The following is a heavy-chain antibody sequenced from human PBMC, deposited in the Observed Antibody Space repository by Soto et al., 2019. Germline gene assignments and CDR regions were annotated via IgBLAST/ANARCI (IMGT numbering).Heavy chain of an antibody. Sequence: QVQLVESGGGVVQPGRSLRLSCAASGFTFSSYGMHWVRQAPGKGLEWVSFISYDGSNKYYADSVKGRFTISRDNSKXTXXXQLXSLRAEETAVYYCAKAMGGYYYDSSGYSSYYGMDVWGQGTTVTVSS. CDR2: ISYDGSNK. CDR1: GFTFSSYG. V-gene: IGHV3-30*18. J-gene: IGHJ6*02. CDR3: AKAMGGYYYDSSGYSSYYGMDV. D-gene: IGHD3-22*01.